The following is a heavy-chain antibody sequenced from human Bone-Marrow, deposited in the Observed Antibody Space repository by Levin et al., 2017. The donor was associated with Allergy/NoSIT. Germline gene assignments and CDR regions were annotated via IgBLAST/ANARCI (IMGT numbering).Heavy chain of an antibody. D-gene: IGHD3-10*01. V-gene: IGHV7-4-1*02. CDR3: ARDPSLLWFRELWGDAFDI. J-gene: IGHJ3*02. CDR1: GYTFTSYA. CDR2: INTNTGNP. Sequence: VASVKVSCKASGYTFTSYAMNWVRQAPGQGLEWMGWINTNTGNPTYAQGFTGRFVFSLDTSVSTAYLQISSLKAEDTAVYYCARDPSLLWFRELWGDAFDIWGQGTMVTVSS.